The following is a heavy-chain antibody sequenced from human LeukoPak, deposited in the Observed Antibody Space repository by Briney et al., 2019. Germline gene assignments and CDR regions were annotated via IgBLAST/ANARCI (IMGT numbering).Heavy chain of an antibody. CDR3: ARVAPRIFYFDY. D-gene: IGHD3-3*02. J-gene: IGHJ4*02. V-gene: IGHV3-48*03. Sequence: GGSLRLSCAASGFIFSSYEMNWVREAPGKGLEWVSYISSHARTTYNADSVKGRFTISRDNAKNSLYLQMDSLRAEDTAVYYCARVAPRIFYFDYWGQGTLVTVSS. CDR1: GFIFSSYE. CDR2: ISSHARTT.